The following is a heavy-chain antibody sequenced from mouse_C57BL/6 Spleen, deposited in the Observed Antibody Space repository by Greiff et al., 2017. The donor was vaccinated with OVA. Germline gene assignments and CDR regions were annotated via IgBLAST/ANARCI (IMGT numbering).Heavy chain of an antibody. V-gene: IGHV1-80*01. D-gene: IGHD2-5*01. CDR2: IYPGDGDT. CDR3: ARAPSYSNHWYFDV. CDR1: GYAFSSYW. J-gene: IGHJ1*03. Sequence: VQLQQSGAELVKPGASVKISCKASGYAFSSYWMNWVKQRPGKGLEWIGQIYPGDGDTNYNGKFKGKATLTADKSSSTAYMQLSSLTSEDSAVYYCARAPSYSNHWYFDVWGTGTTVTVSS.